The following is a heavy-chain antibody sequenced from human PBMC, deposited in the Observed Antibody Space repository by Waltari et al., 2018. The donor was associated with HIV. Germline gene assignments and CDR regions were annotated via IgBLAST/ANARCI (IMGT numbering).Heavy chain of an antibody. D-gene: IGHD3-10*02. CDR3: IRDMFGEYDY. CDR2: MNEDGNRI. V-gene: IGHV3-74*01. CDR1: GFSISRYW. Sequence: EVQLEESGGASVQPGGSLRLSCAASGFSISRYWMHWVRQTPGKGLVCVSRMNEDGNRIDYAGSVRGRFTISRDSAKNTLFLQMNSLRDEDTAMYYCIRDMFGEYDYWGQGALVTVSS. J-gene: IGHJ4*02.